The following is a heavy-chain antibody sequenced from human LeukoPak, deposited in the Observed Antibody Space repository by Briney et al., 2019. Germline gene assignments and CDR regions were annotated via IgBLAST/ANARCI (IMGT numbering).Heavy chain of an antibody. CDR1: GFTFSDYY. Sequence: PGGSLRLSCAASGFTFSDYYMSWIRQAPGKGLEWVSYISSSGSTIYYADSVKGRFTISRDNAKNSLYLQMNSLRAEDTAVYYCARRGVLWFGELFYYGVDVWGQGTTVTVSS. D-gene: IGHD3-10*01. J-gene: IGHJ6*02. CDR2: ISSSGSTI. V-gene: IGHV3-11*01. CDR3: ARRGVLWFGELFYYGVDV.